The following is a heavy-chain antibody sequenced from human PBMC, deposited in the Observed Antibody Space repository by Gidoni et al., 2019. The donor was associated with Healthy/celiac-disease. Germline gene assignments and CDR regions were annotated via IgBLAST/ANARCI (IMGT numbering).Heavy chain of an antibody. CDR2: IIPILGIA. J-gene: IGHJ4*02. V-gene: IGHV1-69*04. Sequence: GGTVSIYAISWVRQAPGQGLEWKGRIIPILGIANYAQKFQGRVTITADKSTSTAYMELSSLRSVDTAVYYCASYDSSGYLRHDYWGQGTLVTVSS. CDR1: GGTVSIYA. CDR3: ASYDSSGYLRHDY. D-gene: IGHD3-22*01.